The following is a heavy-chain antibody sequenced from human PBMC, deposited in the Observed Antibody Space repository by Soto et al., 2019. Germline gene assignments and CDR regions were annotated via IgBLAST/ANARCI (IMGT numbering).Heavy chain of an antibody. CDR1: GYSFTIYL. V-gene: IGHV5-51*01. J-gene: IGHJ3*02. D-gene: IGHD2-2*01. CDR2: IYPGDSDT. Sequence: GESLNISCNGSGYSFTIYLIGWVRQMPGKGLEWMGIIYPGDSDTRYSPSFQGQVTISADKSISTAYLQCSSLKASDTAMYFCARGGQCSSTSCYEDDAFDIWGQGTMVTVSS. CDR3: ARGGQCSSTSCYEDDAFDI.